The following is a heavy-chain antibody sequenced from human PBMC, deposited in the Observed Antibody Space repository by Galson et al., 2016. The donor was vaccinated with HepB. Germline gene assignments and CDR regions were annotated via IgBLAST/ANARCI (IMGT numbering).Heavy chain of an antibody. CDR2: IYYRGST. CDR3: ARLSGSSGWYHFDY. D-gene: IGHD6-19*01. V-gene: IGHV4-61*10. CDR1: GASIRSDSHS. J-gene: IGHJ4*02. Sequence: ETLSLTCTVSGASIRSDSHSWNWIRQPAGKGLEWIGYIYYRGSTNYNPSLKSRVTISVDTSKNQFSLKLSSVTAADTAVYYCARLSGSSGWYHFDYWGQGTLVTVSS.